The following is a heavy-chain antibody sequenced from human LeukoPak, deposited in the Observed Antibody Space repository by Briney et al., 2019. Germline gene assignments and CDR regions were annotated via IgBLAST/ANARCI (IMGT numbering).Heavy chain of an antibody. CDR3: ARGCSMVRGVL. Sequence: GGSLRLSCAVSGFTVSSDLMNWVRQAPGMGLEWVSSMNSGGDTYYADSVKGRFIISRDKSRNTLYLQMNSLRVDDTAVYYCARGCSMVRGVLWGQGTLVTVSS. J-gene: IGHJ4*02. V-gene: IGHV3-53*01. D-gene: IGHD3-10*01. CDR2: MNSGGDT. CDR1: GFTVSSDL.